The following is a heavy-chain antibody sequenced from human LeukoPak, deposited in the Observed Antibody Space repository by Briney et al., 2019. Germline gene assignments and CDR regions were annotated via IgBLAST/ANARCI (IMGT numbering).Heavy chain of an antibody. V-gene: IGHV3-23*01. J-gene: IGHJ4*02. CDR1: GFTFSSYA. Sequence: GGSLRLSCAASGFTFSSYAMSWVRQAPGKGLEWVSAISGSGGSTYYADSVKGRFTISRDNSKNTLYLQMNGLRAEDTAVYYCAKDGRYYDFWSGYLDYWGQGTLVTVSS. CDR3: AKDGRYYDFWSGYLDY. D-gene: IGHD3-3*01. CDR2: ISGSGGST.